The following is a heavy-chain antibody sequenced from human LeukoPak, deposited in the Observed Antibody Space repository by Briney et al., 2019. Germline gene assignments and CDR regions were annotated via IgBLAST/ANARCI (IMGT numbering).Heavy chain of an antibody. CDR2: IYSGGST. D-gene: IGHD7-27*01. CDR1: GFTFSAYA. Sequence: PGGSLRLSCEASGFTFSAYAMTWVRQAPGKGLELVSVIYSGGSTYYADSVKGRVTISRDNSKNTLYLQMNSLRAEDTAVYYCARDAGDRGGFDYWGQGTLVTVSS. J-gene: IGHJ4*02. V-gene: IGHV3-66*01. CDR3: ARDAGDRGGFDY.